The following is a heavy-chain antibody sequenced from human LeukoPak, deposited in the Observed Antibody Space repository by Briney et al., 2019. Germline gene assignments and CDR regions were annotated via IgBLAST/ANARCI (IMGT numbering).Heavy chain of an antibody. CDR1: GYTFTGYY. CDR3: ARDRGTDNWKYYGMDV. J-gene: IGHJ6*02. V-gene: IGHV1-2*02. CDR2: INPNSGGT. Sequence: ASVKVSCKASGYTFTGYYMHWVRQAPGQGLEWMGWINPNSGGTNYAQKFQGRVTMTRDTSISTAYMELSRLRSDDTAVYYCARDRGTDNWKYYGMDVWGQGTTVTVSS. D-gene: IGHD1-1*01.